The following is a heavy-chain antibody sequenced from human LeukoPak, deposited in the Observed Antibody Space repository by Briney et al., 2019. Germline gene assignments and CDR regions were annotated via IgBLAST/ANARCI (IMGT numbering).Heavy chain of an antibody. Sequence: ASVKVSCQASGYTLTSYGVSWVRQAPGQGLEWMGWISPDNGNTNYAQKFQGRVNMTTDTSTTTVYMELRNLRSDDTAVYYCARDGAPAAMLYYYYYVDVWGKGTAVTVSS. CDR2: ISPDNGNT. J-gene: IGHJ6*03. CDR1: GYTLTSYG. CDR3: ARDGAPAAMLYYYYYVDV. D-gene: IGHD2-2*01. V-gene: IGHV1-18*04.